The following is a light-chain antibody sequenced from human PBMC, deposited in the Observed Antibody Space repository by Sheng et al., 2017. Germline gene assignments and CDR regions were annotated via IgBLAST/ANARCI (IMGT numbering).Light chain of an antibody. Sequence: EFVLTQSPATLSLSPGERATLSCRASQGVSDYLAWYQQKPGQAPRLLIYDASNRATGIPARFSGSGSGADFTLTISSLEPEDFAVYYCQQRSNWPPTFGGGTKVEIK. CDR1: QGVSDY. CDR3: QQRSNWPPT. CDR2: DAS. J-gene: IGKJ4*01. V-gene: IGKV3-11*01.